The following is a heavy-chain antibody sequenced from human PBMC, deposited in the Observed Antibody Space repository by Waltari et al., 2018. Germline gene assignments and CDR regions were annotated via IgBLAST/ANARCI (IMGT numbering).Heavy chain of an antibody. D-gene: IGHD1-20*01. CDR3: AKDRVTGKTGWFDP. Sequence: EVQLLESGGGLVQPGGSLRLSCAASGFTFSSYAMSWARQTPGKGLEWVSSMTDSGGNTVYADSVKGRFTISRDNTKNTLYLQMNSRRAEDTAVYYCAKDRVTGKTGWFDPWGQGTLVTVSS. CDR2: MTDSGGNT. J-gene: IGHJ5*02. CDR1: GFTFSSYA. V-gene: IGHV3-23*01.